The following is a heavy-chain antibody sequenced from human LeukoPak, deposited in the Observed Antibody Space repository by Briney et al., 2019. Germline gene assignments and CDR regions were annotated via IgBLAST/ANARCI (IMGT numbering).Heavy chain of an antibody. CDR3: ARSGAGGGAFDI. D-gene: IGHD3-10*01. J-gene: IGHJ3*02. CDR1: GFTFSSYS. Sequence: GGSLRLSCAASGFTFSSYSMNWVRQAPGKGLEWVSSISSSSSYIYYADSVKGRFTISRDNAKNSLYLQMNSLRAEDTAVYYCARSGAGGGAFDIWGQGTTVTVSS. V-gene: IGHV3-21*01. CDR2: ISSSSSYI.